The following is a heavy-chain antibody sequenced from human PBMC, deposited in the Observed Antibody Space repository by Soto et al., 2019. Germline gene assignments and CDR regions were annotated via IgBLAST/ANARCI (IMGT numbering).Heavy chain of an antibody. V-gene: IGHV1-18*01. J-gene: IGHJ4*02. CDR2: ISGSSGNA. CDR3: AREMAGLGGEYDY. CDR1: GYTFTKYG. Sequence: QVQLVQSGAEVKNPGASVKVSCKTSGYTFTKYGVGWVRQAPGQGLEWMGWISGSSGNANYAEKVQGRITFTTDASTSTAYIELRNLRSDDTAVYYCAREMAGLGGEYDYWGQGTLVTVSS. D-gene: IGHD3-16*01.